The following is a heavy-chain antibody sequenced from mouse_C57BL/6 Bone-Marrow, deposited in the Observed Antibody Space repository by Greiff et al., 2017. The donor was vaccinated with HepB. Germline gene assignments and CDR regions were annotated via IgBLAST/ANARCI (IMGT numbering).Heavy chain of an antibody. Sequence: GGGLVQPKGSLKLSCAASGFSFNTYAMNWVRQAPGKGLEWVARIRSKSNNYATYYADSVKDRFTISRDDSESMLYLQMNNLKTEDTAMYYCVRPYYYGSSHSWFAYWGQGTLVTVSA. CDR3: VRPYYYGSSHSWFAY. V-gene: IGHV10-1*01. CDR2: IRSKSNNYAT. D-gene: IGHD1-1*01. J-gene: IGHJ3*01. CDR1: GFSFNTYA.